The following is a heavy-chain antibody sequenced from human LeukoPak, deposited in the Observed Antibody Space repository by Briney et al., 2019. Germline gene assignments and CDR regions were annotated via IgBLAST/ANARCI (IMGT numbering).Heavy chain of an antibody. V-gene: IGHV3-30*19. CDR3: AREGYYYDSSGYYPFDY. Sequence: QPGGSLRLSCAASGFTFSSYGMHWVRQAPGKGLEWVAVISYDGSNKYYADSVKGRFTISRDNSKNTLYLQMNSLRAEDTAVYYCAREGYYYDSSGYYPFDYWGQGTLVTVSS. CDR2: ISYDGSNK. CDR1: GFTFSSYG. J-gene: IGHJ4*02. D-gene: IGHD3-22*01.